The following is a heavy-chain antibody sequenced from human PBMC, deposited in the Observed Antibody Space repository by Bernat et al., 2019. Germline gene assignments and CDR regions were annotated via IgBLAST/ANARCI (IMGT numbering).Heavy chain of an antibody. D-gene: IGHD3-16*01. J-gene: IGHJ4*02. V-gene: IGHV3-72*01. CDR1: GFTLSNHY. CDR3: TRLERGGKSDY. Sequence: EVQLVESGGGLVHPGGSLRLSCAASGFTLSNHYMDWVRQAPGKGLEWVGRIKNKANSYNTEYAASVRGRCSMSTDDSKNSLNLKMNGLKTEDTAVYYCTRLERGGKSDYWGQGTLVTVSS. CDR2: IKNKANSYNT.